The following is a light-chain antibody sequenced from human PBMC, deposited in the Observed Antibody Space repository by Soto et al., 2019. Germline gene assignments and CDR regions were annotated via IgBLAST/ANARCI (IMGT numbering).Light chain of an antibody. CDR3: QQRSSTWT. Sequence: DIVLTQSPATLSLSPGERATVSYRTSQSVSNYLAWYQQKPGQPPRLLIYGASNRATGIPARFSGSGSGTDFTLTISSLEPEDFAVYYCQQRSSTWTFGQGTRVEI. CDR1: QSVSNY. CDR2: GAS. J-gene: IGKJ1*01. V-gene: IGKV3-11*01.